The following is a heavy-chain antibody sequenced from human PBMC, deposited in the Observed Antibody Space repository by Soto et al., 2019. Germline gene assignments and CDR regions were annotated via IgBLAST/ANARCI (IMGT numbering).Heavy chain of an antibody. J-gene: IGHJ4*02. Sequence: EAAVQVSCTASGFAFTRSTVQWVRQARGQRLEWIGRIVIGSGNTDYSQQFQERVAITRDMSTSTVYMELSSLRSEDTAVYFCAPDFGPFKIPELGWCQGTLVTVSS. CDR2: IVIGSGNT. D-gene: IGHD3-10*01. CDR1: GFAFTRST. CDR3: APDFGPFKIPELG. V-gene: IGHV1-58*01.